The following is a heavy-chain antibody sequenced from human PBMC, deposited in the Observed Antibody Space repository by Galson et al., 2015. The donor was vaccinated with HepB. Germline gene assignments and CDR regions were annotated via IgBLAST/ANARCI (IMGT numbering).Heavy chain of an antibody. CDR3: ATTLFGSGAYWTFDM. V-gene: IGHV3-48*04. CDR1: GLAFTTKS. CDR2: IRTTGDNI. Sequence: SLRLPCAASGLAFTTKSMNCVRQAPGKGVQWVSYIRTTGDNIHYEASLKGRFTIARDTAKNSLFLQMNSLRAEDTGVYYCATTLFGSGAYWTFDMWGKGTLVTVSS. D-gene: IGHD2-15*01. J-gene: IGHJ3*02.